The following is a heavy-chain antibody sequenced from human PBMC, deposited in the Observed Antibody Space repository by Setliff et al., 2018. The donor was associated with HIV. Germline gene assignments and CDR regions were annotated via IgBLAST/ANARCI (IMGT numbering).Heavy chain of an antibody. CDR3: ARDLIRITPHGDLPF. CDR2: INPGSGAT. Sequence: ASVKVSCKTSGYQFTDYFIHWVRQAPGQGLEWIGRINPGSGATNYPQKFQGRVTITRDTSSTTAYMELSTLRSDDTALYYCARDLIRITPHGDLPFWGQGTLVTVSS. V-gene: IGHV1-2*06. D-gene: IGHD2-15*01. CDR1: GYQFTDYF. J-gene: IGHJ4*02.